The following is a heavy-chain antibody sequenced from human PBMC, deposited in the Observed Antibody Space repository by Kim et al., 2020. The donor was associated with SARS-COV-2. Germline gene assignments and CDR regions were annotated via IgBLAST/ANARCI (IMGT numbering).Heavy chain of an antibody. CDR1: GDSVSSNSAA. CDR3: TRDPVWVNGWYKYYFDY. V-gene: IGHV6-1*01. D-gene: IGHD6-19*01. J-gene: IGHJ4*02. CDR2: TYYRSKWYN. Sequence: SQTLSLTCAISGDSVSSNSAAWNWIRQSPSRGLEWLGRTYYRSKWYNDYAVSVKSRITINPDTSKNQFSLQLNSVTPEDTAVYYCTRDPVWVNGWYKYYFDYWGQGTLVTVSS.